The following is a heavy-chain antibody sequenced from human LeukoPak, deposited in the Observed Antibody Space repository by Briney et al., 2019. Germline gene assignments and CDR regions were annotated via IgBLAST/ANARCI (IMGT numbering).Heavy chain of an antibody. CDR1: GLTFSTYG. J-gene: IGHJ6*02. V-gene: IGHV3-33*01. CDR2: IWYDGSNK. D-gene: IGHD4-17*01. CDR3: ARGGRTTWHGMDV. Sequence: GGSLRLSCEASGLTFSTYGMHWVRQAPGKGLEWVAVIWYDGSNKNYADSVKGRFTISRDNSKYTLYLQMDSLRAEDTAVYYCARGGRTTWHGMDVWGQGTTVTVSS.